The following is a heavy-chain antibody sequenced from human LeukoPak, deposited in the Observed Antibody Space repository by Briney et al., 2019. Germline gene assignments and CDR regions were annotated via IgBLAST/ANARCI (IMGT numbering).Heavy chain of an antibody. CDR1: GFTFSSYS. CDR3: ARGADSQPFATFDI. D-gene: IGHD3-22*01. V-gene: IGHV3-21*01. CDR2: ISSSSSYI. J-gene: IGHJ3*02. Sequence: GGSLRLSCAASGFTFSSYSMNWVRQAPGKGLEWVSSISSSSSYIYYADSVKGRFTISRDNARNSLYLQMNSLRAEDTAVYYCARGADSQPFATFDIWGQGTMVTVSS.